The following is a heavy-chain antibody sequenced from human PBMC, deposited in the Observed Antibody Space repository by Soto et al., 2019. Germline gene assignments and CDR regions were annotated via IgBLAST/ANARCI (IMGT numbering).Heavy chain of an antibody. CDR3: AKGSPTTAVG. CDR1: GFTFSSYG. V-gene: IGHV3-30*18. Sequence: PGGSLRLSCAASGFTFSSYGMHWVRQAPGKGLEWVAVISYDGSNKYYADSVKGRFTISRDNSKNTLYLQMNSLRAEDTAVYYCAKGSPTTAVGWGQGTLVTVSS. CDR2: ISYDGSNK. J-gene: IGHJ4*02. D-gene: IGHD4-17*01.